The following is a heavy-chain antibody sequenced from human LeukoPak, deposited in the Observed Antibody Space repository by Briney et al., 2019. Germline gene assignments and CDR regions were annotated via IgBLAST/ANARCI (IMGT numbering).Heavy chain of an antibody. Sequence: SVKVPCKASGGTFSSYAISWVRQAPGQGLEWMGRIIPILGIANYAQKFQGRGTITADKSTSTAYMELSSLRSEDTAVYYCARGSYGDYAGYWGQGTLVTVSS. CDR2: IIPILGIA. V-gene: IGHV1-69*04. CDR3: ARGSYGDYAGY. CDR1: GGTFSSYA. D-gene: IGHD4-17*01. J-gene: IGHJ4*02.